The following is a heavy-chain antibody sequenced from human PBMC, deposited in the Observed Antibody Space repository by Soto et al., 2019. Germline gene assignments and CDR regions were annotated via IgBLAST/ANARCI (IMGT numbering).Heavy chain of an antibody. V-gene: IGHV3-23*01. J-gene: IGHJ4*02. CDR2: ISGSGGST. D-gene: IGHD4-17*01. CDR1: GFTFSSYA. CDR3: AKDRSRTTVYLFEY. Sequence: LRLSFAASGFTFSSYAMSWVRQAPGKGLEWVSAISGSGGSTYYADSVKGRFTISRDNSKNTLYLQMNSLRAEDTAVYYCAKDRSRTTVYLFEYWGEGNMVTVSP.